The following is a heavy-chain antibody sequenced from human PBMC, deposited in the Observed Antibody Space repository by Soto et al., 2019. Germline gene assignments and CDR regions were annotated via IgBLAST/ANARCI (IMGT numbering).Heavy chain of an antibody. V-gene: IGHV5-51*01. Sequence: GESLKISCKGSGYNFANFWIGWVRQMPGKGLEWMGMIFPGDSDTKNSPSLEGQITMSVDKSGSSAYLQWRSLKASDTAIYYCAAGYSTVLDAFDIWGQGTMVTVSS. CDR2: IFPGDSDT. D-gene: IGHD2-8*02. CDR1: GYNFANFW. CDR3: AAGYSTVLDAFDI. J-gene: IGHJ3*02.